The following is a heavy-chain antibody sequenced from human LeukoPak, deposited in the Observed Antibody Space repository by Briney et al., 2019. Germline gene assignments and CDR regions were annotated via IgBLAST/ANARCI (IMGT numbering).Heavy chain of an antibody. V-gene: IGHV3-11*01. CDR3: ARVQHGSGSYYNALDY. D-gene: IGHD3-10*01. CDR2: ISSSGSTI. J-gene: IGHJ4*02. Sequence: GSLRLSCAASGFTFSDYYMSWIRQAPGTGLEWVSYISSSGSTIYYADSVKGRFTISRDNAKNSLYLQMNSLRAEDTAVYYCARVQHGSGSYYNALDYWGQGTLVTVSS. CDR1: GFTFSDYY.